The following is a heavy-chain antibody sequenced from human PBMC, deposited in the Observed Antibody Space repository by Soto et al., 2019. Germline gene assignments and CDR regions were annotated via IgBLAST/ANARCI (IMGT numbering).Heavy chain of an antibody. V-gene: IGHV4-34*01. D-gene: IGHD3-10*01. J-gene: IGHJ6*02. Sequence: PSETLSLTCAVYGGSFSGYYWSWIRQPPGKGLEWIGEINHSGSTTYNPSLKSRVTISVDTSKNQFSLKLSSVTAADTAVYYCARAISGSRYYYYYYGMDVWVQGTTVTVSS. CDR2: INHSGST. CDR3: ARAISGSRYYYYYYGMDV. CDR1: GGSFSGYY.